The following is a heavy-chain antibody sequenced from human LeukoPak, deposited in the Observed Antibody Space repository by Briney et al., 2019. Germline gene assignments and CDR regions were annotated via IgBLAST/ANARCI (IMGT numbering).Heavy chain of an antibody. J-gene: IGHJ4*02. CDR3: ARDGRYFDWEIDY. CDR2: ISAYNGNT. V-gene: IGHV1-18*04. D-gene: IGHD3-9*01. CDR1: GYIFTDYY. Sequence: ASVKVSCKASGYIFTDYYMHWVRQAPGQGLEWTGWISAYNGNTNYAQKLQGRVTMTTDTSTSTAYMELRSLRSDDTAVYYCARDGRYFDWEIDYWGQGTLVTVSS.